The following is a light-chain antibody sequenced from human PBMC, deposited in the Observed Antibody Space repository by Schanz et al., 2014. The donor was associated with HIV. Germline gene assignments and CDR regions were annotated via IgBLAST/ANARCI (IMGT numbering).Light chain of an antibody. Sequence: QSVLTQPPSASGTPGQRVAISCSGSGSNIGAGYDVHWYKQLPETAPKLLMFGNNNRPSGVPDRYSGSKSGTSASLAISGLQSEDEADYYCAAWDVNLNGPVFGGGTKLTVL. CDR3: AAWDVNLNGPV. J-gene: IGLJ2*01. CDR2: GNN. CDR1: GSNIGAGYD. V-gene: IGLV1-44*01.